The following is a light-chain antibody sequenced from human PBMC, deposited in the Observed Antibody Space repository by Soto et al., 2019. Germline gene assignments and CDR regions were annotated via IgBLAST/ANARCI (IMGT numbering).Light chain of an antibody. CDR3: QQYNNGLT. CDR2: GAS. CDR1: QSVSSN. J-gene: IGKJ4*01. V-gene: IGKV3-15*01. Sequence: EIVMTQSPATLSVSPGERATLSCRASQSVSSNLAWYQQKPGQAPRLLIYGASTRATGIPARFSGSWSGTEFTLTISILQSEDFAVYYCQQYNNGLTFGGGTKVEIK.